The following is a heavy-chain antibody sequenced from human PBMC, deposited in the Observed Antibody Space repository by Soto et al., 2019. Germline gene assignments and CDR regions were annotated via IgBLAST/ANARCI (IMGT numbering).Heavy chain of an antibody. CDR2: IWYDGSNK. CDR3: ANVVSGDWGYSLAS. D-gene: IGHD2-15*01. CDR1: GFTFSSYG. Sequence: QVQLVESGGGVAQPGRSLRLSCAASGFTFSSYGMHWVRQAPGKGLEWVAVIWYDGSNKYYADSVKGRFTISRDNTKNTFERQENGERGEDTALYYWANVVSGDWGYSLASWGQEPL. J-gene: IGHJ4*02. V-gene: IGHV3-33*06.